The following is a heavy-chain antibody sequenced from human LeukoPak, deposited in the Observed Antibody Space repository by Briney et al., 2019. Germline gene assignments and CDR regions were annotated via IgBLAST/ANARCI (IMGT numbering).Heavy chain of an antibody. J-gene: IGHJ4*02. V-gene: IGHV3-48*04. CDR2: ISRSGSTI. D-gene: IGHD1-26*01. CDR3: FGSGSLFDH. Sequence: GGSLRLSCAASGFIFDNYNMNWVRQAQGKGLEWVSFISRSGSTIHYADSVKGRFTISRDNAKNSLYLQMNSLRVEDTAVYYCFGSGSLFDHWGQGTLVTVSS. CDR1: GFIFDNYN.